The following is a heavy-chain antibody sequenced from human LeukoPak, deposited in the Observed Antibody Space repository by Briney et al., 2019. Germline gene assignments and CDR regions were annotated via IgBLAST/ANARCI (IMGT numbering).Heavy chain of an antibody. J-gene: IGHJ3*02. V-gene: IGHV3-30*02. CDR3: ASRVAGYPYDAFDI. Sequence: PGGSLRLSCAASGFTFSSYAMSWVRQAPGKGLEWVAFIRYDGSIKYYTDSVKGRFTISRDNSKNTLYLQMNSLRAEDTAVYYCASRVAGYPYDAFDIWGQGTMVTVSS. CDR2: IRYDGSIK. CDR1: GFTFSSYA. D-gene: IGHD3-9*01.